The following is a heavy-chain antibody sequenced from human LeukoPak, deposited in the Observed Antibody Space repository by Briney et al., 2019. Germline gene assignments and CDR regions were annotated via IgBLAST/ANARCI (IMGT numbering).Heavy chain of an antibody. CDR1: GGTFSSYA. CDR3: VYYDSSGYFY. Sequence: SVKVSRKASGGTFSSYAISWVRQAPGQGLEWMGRIIPIFGTANYAQKFQGRVTITTGESTSTAYMELSSLRSEDTAVYYCVYYDSSGYFYWGQGTLVTVSS. V-gene: IGHV1-69*05. D-gene: IGHD3-22*01. CDR2: IIPIFGTA. J-gene: IGHJ4*02.